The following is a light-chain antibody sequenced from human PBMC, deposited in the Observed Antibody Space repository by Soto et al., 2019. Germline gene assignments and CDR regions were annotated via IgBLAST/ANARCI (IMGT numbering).Light chain of an antibody. CDR2: SVS. J-gene: IGKJ5*01. Sequence: EIVMTQSPATLSVSPGERATLSCRASQSVSYKLAWYQQKPGQAPRLLIHSVSARATGVPARFSGSGSATEFTLTISSLQSEDFAVYYCQQYYNWPPITFGQGTRLEMK. V-gene: IGKV3D-15*01. CDR3: QQYYNWPPIT. CDR1: QSVSYK.